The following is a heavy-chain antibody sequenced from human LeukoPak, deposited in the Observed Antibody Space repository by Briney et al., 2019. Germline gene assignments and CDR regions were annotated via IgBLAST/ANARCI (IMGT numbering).Heavy chain of an antibody. V-gene: IGHV4-59*01. D-gene: IGHD2-2*01. CDR1: GGSISSYY. Sequence: PSETLSLTCTVSGGSISSYYWSWIRQPPGKGLEWIGYIYYSGSTNYNPSLKSRVTISVDTSKNQFSLKPSSVTAADTAVYYCASTPYCSSTSCYEYYYYGMDVWGQGTTVTVSS. J-gene: IGHJ6*02. CDR3: ASTPYCSSTSCYEYYYYGMDV. CDR2: IYYSGST.